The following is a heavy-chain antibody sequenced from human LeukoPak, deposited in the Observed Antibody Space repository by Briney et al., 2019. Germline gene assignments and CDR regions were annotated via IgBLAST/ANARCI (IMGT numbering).Heavy chain of an antibody. CDR2: IXXSGGST. CDR3: AKDLKDVDTAMVDY. J-gene: IGHJ4*02. V-gene: IGHV3-23*01. D-gene: IGHD5-18*01. CDR1: GFTFSSDX. Sequence: GGSLRLSCAASGFTFSSDXXXXXXXXXXKXLEWXSAIXXSGGSTYXXXSVKGRFXXXRDXSXNTLYRQMNSLRAEDTAVYYCAKDLKDVDTAMVDYWGQGTLVTVSS.